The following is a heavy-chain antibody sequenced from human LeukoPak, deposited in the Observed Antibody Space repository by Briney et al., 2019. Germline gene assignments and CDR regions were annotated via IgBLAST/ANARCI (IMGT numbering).Heavy chain of an antibody. D-gene: IGHD2-2*01. V-gene: IGHV4-39*01. CDR3: ARYAVPAALYYYYYYMDV. Sequence: PSETLSLTCTVYGGSISSSSYYWGWIRQPPGKGLEWIGSIYYSGSTYYNPSLKSRVTISVDTSKNQFSLKLSSVTAADTAVYYGARYAVPAALYYYYYYMDVWGKGTTVTVSS. J-gene: IGHJ6*03. CDR2: IYYSGST. CDR1: GGSISSSSYY.